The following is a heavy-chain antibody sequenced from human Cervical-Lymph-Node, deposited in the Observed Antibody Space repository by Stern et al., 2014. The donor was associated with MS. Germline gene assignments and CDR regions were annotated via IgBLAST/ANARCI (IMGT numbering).Heavy chain of an antibody. CDR1: GYSFTIYY. CDR2: SYPYDSDT. V-gene: IGHV5-51*01. Sequence: EVQLVQSGGEVKKPGESLKISCKLSGYSFTIYYIAWVRQTPGKGLEWIGVSYPYDSDTTYSPSFQGQVTISADKSITTAYLQWSGLRASDTAMYYCARHVQGFDYWGQGTLVTVSS. J-gene: IGHJ4*02. CDR3: ARHVQGFDY.